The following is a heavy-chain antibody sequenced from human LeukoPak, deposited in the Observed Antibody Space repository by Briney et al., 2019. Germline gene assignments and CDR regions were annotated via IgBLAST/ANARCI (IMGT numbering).Heavy chain of an antibody. V-gene: IGHV3-23*01. CDR1: GFTFNTYA. Sequence: GGSLRLSCAASGFTFNTYAMSWVRQAPGKGLEWVSGISASGGSTYYADSVRGRFTISRDNSKNMLYLQMNSLRAEDTAVYYCANRGLERGLMDVWGXGTTXSVSS. CDR3: ANRGLERGLMDV. J-gene: IGHJ6*03. CDR2: ISASGGST. D-gene: IGHD1-1*01.